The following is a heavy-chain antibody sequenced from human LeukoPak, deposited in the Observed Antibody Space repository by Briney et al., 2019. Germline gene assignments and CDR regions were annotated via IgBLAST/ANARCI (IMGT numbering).Heavy chain of an antibody. CDR3: ARGRHYYDSSDYYYEGDGFDI. Sequence: GASVKVSRKASGDSFTSYYMHWVRQAPGQGLEWMGIINPSGGSTSYAQKFQGRVTMTRDMSTSTVYMELSNLRSEDTAVYYCARGRHYYDSSDYYYEGDGFDIWGQGTMVTVSS. CDR2: INPSGGST. D-gene: IGHD3-22*01. V-gene: IGHV1-46*01. CDR1: GDSFTSYY. J-gene: IGHJ3*02.